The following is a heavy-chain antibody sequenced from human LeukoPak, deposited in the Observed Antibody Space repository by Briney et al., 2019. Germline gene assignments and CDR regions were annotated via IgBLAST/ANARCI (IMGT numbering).Heavy chain of an antibody. CDR3: AKNLYYDSSGYYYYWFDH. D-gene: IGHD3-22*01. Sequence: GASVTVSFLSSGYTFTIYGISWVRQAPGQGQEWVGWISDYNGNTNYVQKLQGRVTMTTDTSTNTAYMELRSLRTDDTAVYYCAKNLYYDSSGYYYYWFDHWGQGTLVTVSS. CDR2: ISDYNGNT. V-gene: IGHV1-18*01. CDR1: GYTFTIYG. J-gene: IGHJ5*02.